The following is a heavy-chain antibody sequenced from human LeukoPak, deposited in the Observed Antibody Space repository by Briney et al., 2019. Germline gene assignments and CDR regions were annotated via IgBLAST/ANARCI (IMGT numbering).Heavy chain of an antibody. Sequence: GGSLRLSCAASGFTFSSYGMHWVRQAPGKGLEWVAVISYDGSNKYYADSVKGRFTISRDNSKNTLYLQMNSLRAEDTAVYYCAKDLWDYYGSGSTFDYWGPGTLVTVSS. CDR1: GFTFSSYG. CDR3: AKDLWDYYGSGSTFDY. J-gene: IGHJ4*02. V-gene: IGHV3-30*18. CDR2: ISYDGSNK. D-gene: IGHD3-10*01.